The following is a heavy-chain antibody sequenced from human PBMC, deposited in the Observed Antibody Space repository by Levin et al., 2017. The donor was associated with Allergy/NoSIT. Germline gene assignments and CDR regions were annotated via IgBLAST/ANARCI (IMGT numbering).Heavy chain of an antibody. CDR3: ARDPYDSPNLDY. D-gene: IGHD3-22*01. CDR1: GFTFSRYG. V-gene: IGHV3-48*01. CDR2: ISGVSSVI. Sequence: GESLKISCVGSGFTFSRYGMNWVRQAPGKGLEWISYISGVSSVIQYADSVKGRFTISRDDAKNSVYLQMSSLRVEDTALYYCARDPYDSPNLDYWGQGTLVSVPS. J-gene: IGHJ4*02.